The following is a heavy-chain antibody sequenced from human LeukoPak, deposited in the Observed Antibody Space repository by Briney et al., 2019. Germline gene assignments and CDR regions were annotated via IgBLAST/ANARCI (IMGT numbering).Heavy chain of an antibody. CDR3: ARDERERSSYYYYYYMDV. V-gene: IGHV3-74*01. CDR2: INTDGSST. D-gene: IGHD1-1*01. J-gene: IGHJ6*03. Sequence: GGSLRLSCAASGFTFSSYWMHWVRQAPGKGLVWVSRINTDGSSTSYADSVKGRFTISRDNAKNTLYLQMNSLRAEDTAVYYCARDERERSSYYYYYYMDVWGKGTTVTVSS. CDR1: GFTFSSYW.